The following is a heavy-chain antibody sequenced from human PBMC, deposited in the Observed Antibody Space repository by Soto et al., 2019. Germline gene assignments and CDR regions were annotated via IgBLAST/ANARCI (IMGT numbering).Heavy chain of an antibody. CDR2: INHRGST. D-gene: IGHD2-2*01. CDR3: ARVNGYCSSTSCSPTYYYYYMDV. J-gene: IGHJ6*03. Sequence: QVQLQQWGAGLLKPSETLSLTCAVYGGSFGGYYWSWIRQPPGKGLEWIGEINHRGSTNYNPSLKSRVTISVDTSKNQFSLKLSSVTAADTAVYYCARVNGYCSSTSCSPTYYYYYMDVWGKGTTVTVSS. V-gene: IGHV4-34*01. CDR1: GGSFGGYY.